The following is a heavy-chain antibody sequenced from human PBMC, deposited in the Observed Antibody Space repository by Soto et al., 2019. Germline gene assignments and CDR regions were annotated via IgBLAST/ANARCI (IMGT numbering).Heavy chain of an antibody. CDR3: AHRQRGYSYGPFFDY. D-gene: IGHD5-18*01. Sequence: QITLKESGPTLVKPTQPLTLTCTFSGFSLSTSGVGVGWIRQPPGKALEWLALIYWDDDKRYSPSLKSRLTITKDTSKNQVVLTMTNMDPVDTATYYCAHRQRGYSYGPFFDYWGQGTLVTVSS. V-gene: IGHV2-5*02. J-gene: IGHJ4*02. CDR2: IYWDDDK. CDR1: GFSLSTSGVG.